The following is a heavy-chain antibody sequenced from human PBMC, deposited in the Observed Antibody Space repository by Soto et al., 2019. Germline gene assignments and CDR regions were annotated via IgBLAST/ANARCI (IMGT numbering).Heavy chain of an antibody. CDR2: VSFSGST. D-gene: IGHD3-16*01. CDR1: GGSISSYY. J-gene: IGHJ6*02. CDR3: ARARGGAQFSGMDV. V-gene: IGHV4-59*12. Sequence: SETLSLPCTLTGGSISSYYWSWIRQTPGKGLEWIGYVSFSGSTNYNPSLKSRVTMSVDTSKNQFSLKLSSVTAADTAVYYCARARGGAQFSGMDVWGQGTTVTVSS.